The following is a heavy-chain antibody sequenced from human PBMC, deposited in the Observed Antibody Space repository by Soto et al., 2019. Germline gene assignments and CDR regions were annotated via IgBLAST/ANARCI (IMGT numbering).Heavy chain of an antibody. V-gene: IGHV2-5*02. D-gene: IGHD4-17*01. CDR2: TYWDDDK. J-gene: IGHJ4*02. Sequence: SGATLGNPTQSVRLTCTFSGFSLSTSGVGVGWIRQPPGKALEWLALTYWDDDKRYSPSLKSRLTITKDTSKNQVVLTMTNMDPVDTATYYCAHRQRTVYFDYWGQGTLVTVSS. CDR3: AHRQRTVYFDY. CDR1: GFSLSTSGVG.